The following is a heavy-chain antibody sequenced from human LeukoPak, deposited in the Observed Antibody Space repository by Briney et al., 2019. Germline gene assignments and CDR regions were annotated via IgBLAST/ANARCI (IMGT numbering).Heavy chain of an antibody. CDR1: GYTLNSYS. Sequence: ASVKVSCKASGYTLNSYSINWVRQPPGQGLEWMGSINAYNGNTNYAQKVQGRVTMTTDTSTSTAYMELRSLRSDDTALYYCARDGFRGPSDYWGQGTLVTVSS. CDR3: ARDGFRGPSDY. V-gene: IGHV1-18*01. CDR2: INAYNGNT. J-gene: IGHJ4*02. D-gene: IGHD3-16*01.